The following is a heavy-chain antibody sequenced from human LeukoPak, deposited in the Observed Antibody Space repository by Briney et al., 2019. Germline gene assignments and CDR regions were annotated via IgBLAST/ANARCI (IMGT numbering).Heavy chain of an antibody. CDR3: ARALRTTRPFDY. CDR2: INSDGSST. CDR1: GFTFSSYW. D-gene: IGHD1-26*01. Sequence: PGGSLRLSCAASGFTFSSYWKHWVRQAPGKGLVWVSRINSDGSSTSYADSVKGRFTISRDNAKNTLYLQMNSLRAEDTAVYYCARALRTTRPFDYWGQGTLVTVSS. J-gene: IGHJ4*02. V-gene: IGHV3-74*01.